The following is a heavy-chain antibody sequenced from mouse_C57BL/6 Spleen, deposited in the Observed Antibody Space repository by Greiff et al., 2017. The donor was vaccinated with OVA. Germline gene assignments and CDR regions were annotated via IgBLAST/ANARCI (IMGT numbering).Heavy chain of an antibody. V-gene: IGHV3-6*01. J-gene: IGHJ2*01. CDR2: ISYDGSN. CDR1: GYSITSGYY. D-gene: IGHD2-4*01. Sequence: ESGPGLVKPSQSLSLTCSVTGYSITSGYYWNWIRQFPGNKLEWMGYISYDGSNNYNPSLKNRISITRDTSKNQFFLKLNSVTTEDTATYYCASDGYDSYFDYWGQGTTLTVSS. CDR3: ASDGYDSYFDY.